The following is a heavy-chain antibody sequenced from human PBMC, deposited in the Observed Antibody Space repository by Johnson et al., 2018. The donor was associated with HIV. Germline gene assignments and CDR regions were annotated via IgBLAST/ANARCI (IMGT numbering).Heavy chain of an antibody. CDR2: ISYDGSNK. J-gene: IGHJ3*02. CDR3: ARGGGSWWGTEIDTFDI. Sequence: QVQLVESGGGVVQPGRSLRLSCAASGFTFSSYAMHWVRQAPGKGLEWVAVISYDGSNKYYADSVTGRFSISRDNSKNTLYLQMKSLRTEDTAGYYCARGGGSWWGTEIDTFDIWGQGTMVTVSS. CDR1: GFTFSSYA. D-gene: IGHD1/OR15-1a*01. V-gene: IGHV3-30*14.